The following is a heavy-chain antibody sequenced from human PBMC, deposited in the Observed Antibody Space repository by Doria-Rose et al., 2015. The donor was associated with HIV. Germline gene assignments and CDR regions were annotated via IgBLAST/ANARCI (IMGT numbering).Heavy chain of an antibody. CDR1: GVSLSSPGMG. CDR3: ARIKSSRWYHKYYFDF. D-gene: IGHD6-13*01. Sequence: ESGPVLVKPTETLTLTCTVSGVSLSSPGMGVSRIRQPPGKALEWLANIFSDDESSYKTSLKSRLTISRSTSKSQVVLTMTDMDPVDTATYYCARIKSSRWYHKYYFDFWGQGTLVIVSA. CDR2: IFSDDES. V-gene: IGHV2-26*01. J-gene: IGHJ4*02.